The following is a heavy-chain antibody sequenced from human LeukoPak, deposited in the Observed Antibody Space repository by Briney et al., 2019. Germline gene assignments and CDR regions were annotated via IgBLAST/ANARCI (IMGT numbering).Heavy chain of an antibody. CDR3: ASTVSGLDAFDI. CDR1: GGSISSYY. CDR2: IYTSGST. J-gene: IGHJ3*02. Sequence: PSETLSLTCTVSGGSISSYYWSWIRQPPGKGLEWIGYIYTSGSTNYNPSLKSRVTISVDTSKNQFSLKLSSETAADTAVYYCASTVSGLDAFDIWGQGTMVTVSS. D-gene: IGHD1-14*01. V-gene: IGHV4-4*09.